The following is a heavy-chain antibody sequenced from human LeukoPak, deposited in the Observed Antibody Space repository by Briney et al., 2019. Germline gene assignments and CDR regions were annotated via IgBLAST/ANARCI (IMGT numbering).Heavy chain of an antibody. V-gene: IGHV4-31*03. Sequence: PSETLSLTCTVSGGSISSGGYYWSWIRQHPGKGLEWIGYIYYSGSTYYNPSLKSRVTISVDTSKNQSSLKLSSVTAADTAVYYCARDYPYMSGRYMDVWGKGTTVTVSS. CDR3: ARDYPYMSGRYMDV. CDR2: IYYSGST. D-gene: IGHD3-10*02. J-gene: IGHJ6*03. CDR1: GGSISSGGYY.